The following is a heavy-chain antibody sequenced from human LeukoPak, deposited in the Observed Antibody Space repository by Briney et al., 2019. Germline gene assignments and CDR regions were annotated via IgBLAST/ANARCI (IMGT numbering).Heavy chain of an antibody. Sequence: SETLSLTCTVSGGSIGSYYWSWIRQPPGKGLEWIGYIYYSGSTYYNPSLKSRVTISVDTSKNQFSLKLSSVTAADTAVYYCAREFVRDTNWFDPWGQGTLVTVSS. V-gene: IGHV4-59*12. J-gene: IGHJ5*02. CDR2: IYYSGST. CDR1: GGSIGSYY. CDR3: AREFVRDTNWFDP. D-gene: IGHD5-18*01.